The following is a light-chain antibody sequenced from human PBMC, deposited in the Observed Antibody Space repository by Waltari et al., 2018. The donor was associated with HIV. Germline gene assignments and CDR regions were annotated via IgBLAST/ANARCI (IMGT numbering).Light chain of an antibody. CDR2: NVS. V-gene: IGLV2-14*03. J-gene: IGLJ2*01. CDR1: SGAVGGYNF. CDR3: SSYTSSGPRYVL. Sequence: SALTQTASVSGSPGQSITISCSGTSGAVGGYNFVSWYQKHPGQAPKLIIYNVSSRPAGVFIRFSGSRSANTASLTISGLQVEDEADYFCSSYTSSGPRYVLFGGGTRLTVL.